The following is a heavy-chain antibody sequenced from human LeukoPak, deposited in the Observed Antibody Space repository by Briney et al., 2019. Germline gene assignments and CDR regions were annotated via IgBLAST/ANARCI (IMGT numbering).Heavy chain of an antibody. Sequence: SETLSLTCTVSGGSISSYYWSWIRQPPGKGLEWIGYIYYSGSTNYNPSLKSRVTISVDTSKNQFSLKLSSVTAADTAVYYCARERYYGDYYYYGMDVWGRGTTVTVSS. J-gene: IGHJ6*02. CDR2: IYYSGST. CDR1: GGSISSYY. D-gene: IGHD4-17*01. V-gene: IGHV4-59*01. CDR3: ARERYYGDYYYYGMDV.